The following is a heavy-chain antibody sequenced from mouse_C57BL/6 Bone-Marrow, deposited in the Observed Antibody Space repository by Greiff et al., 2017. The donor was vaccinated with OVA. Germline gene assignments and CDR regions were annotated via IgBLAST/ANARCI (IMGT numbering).Heavy chain of an antibody. CDR1: GFSLSTFGMG. V-gene: IGHV8-8*01. CDR2: IWWDDDK. J-gene: IGHJ4*01. CDR3: ARIAYYYGSIYAMDY. Sequence: QVTLKVCGPGILQPSQTLSLTCSFSGFSLSTFGMGVGWIRQPSGKGLEWLAHIWWDDDKYYNPALKSRLTISKDTSKHQVFLKIANVDTADTATYYCARIAYYYGSIYAMDYWGQGTSVTVSS. D-gene: IGHD1-1*01.